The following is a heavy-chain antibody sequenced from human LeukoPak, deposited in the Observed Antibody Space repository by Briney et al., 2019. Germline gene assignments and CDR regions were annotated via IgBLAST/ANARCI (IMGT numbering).Heavy chain of an antibody. D-gene: IGHD2-15*01. V-gene: IGHV3-53*01. Sequence: GGSLRLSCAASGFTVSSNYMSWVRQAPGKGLEWVSVIYSGGSTCYADSVKGRFTISRDNSKNTLYLQMNSLRAEDTAVYYCARGYCSGGSCYSEGVYFDYWGQGTLVTVSS. CDR2: IYSGGST. CDR1: GFTVSSNY. CDR3: ARGYCSGGSCYSEGVYFDY. J-gene: IGHJ4*02.